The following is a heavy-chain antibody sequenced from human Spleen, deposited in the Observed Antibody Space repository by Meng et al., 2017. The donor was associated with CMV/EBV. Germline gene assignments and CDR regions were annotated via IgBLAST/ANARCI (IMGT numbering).Heavy chain of an antibody. J-gene: IGHJ4*02. CDR2: IIPIFGTA. V-gene: IGHV1-69*05. CDR1: GGTFSSYT. D-gene: IGHD3-22*01. CDR3: ARQGDSSGYYTREFDY. Sequence: SVKVSCKASGGTFSSYTISWVRQAPGQGLEWMGGIIPIFGTANYAQKFQGRVTITTDESTSTAYMELSSLRSEDTAVYYCARQGDSSGYYTREFDYWGQGTLVTVSS.